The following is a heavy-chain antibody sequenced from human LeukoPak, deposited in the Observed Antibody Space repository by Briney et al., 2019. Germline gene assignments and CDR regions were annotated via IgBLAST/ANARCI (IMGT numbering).Heavy chain of an antibody. CDR1: GFTFSSYG. CDR2: ISGSGGST. V-gene: IGHV3-23*01. D-gene: IGHD2-15*01. J-gene: IGHJ4*02. CDR3: AKDIVLDPLLSEPLFDY. Sequence: TGGSLRLSCAASGFTFSSYGMSWVRQAPGKGLEWVSAISGSGGSTYYADSVKGRFTISRDNSKNTLYLQMNSLRAEDTAVYYCAKDIVLDPLLSEPLFDYWGQGTLVTVSS.